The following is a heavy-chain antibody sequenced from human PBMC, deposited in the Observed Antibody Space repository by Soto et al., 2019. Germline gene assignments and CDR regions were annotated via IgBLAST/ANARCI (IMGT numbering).Heavy chain of an antibody. CDR2: INNDGSST. J-gene: IGHJ5*02. CDR1: GFTFSTYW. CDR3: TQAPGT. V-gene: IGHV3-74*01. Sequence: PGGSLRLSCVASGFTFSTYWMDWVRQVPGKGLVWVSRINNDGSSTNYADSVKGRFTISRDNAKNTLYLQMNSLRVEDTAVYYCTQAPGTWGQGTLVTVSS.